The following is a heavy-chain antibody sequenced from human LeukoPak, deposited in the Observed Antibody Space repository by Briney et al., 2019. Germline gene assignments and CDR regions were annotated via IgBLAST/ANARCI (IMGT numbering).Heavy chain of an antibody. Sequence: GKSLKISCKGSGYSFTNYWVAWVRQMPGKGLEWMGIIYPSDSDTRYSPSFQGQVTISADKSISTAYLQWSSLKASDTAIYYCAKGQGYGDHYPIDYWGQGTLVTVSS. V-gene: IGHV5-51*03. J-gene: IGHJ4*02. CDR3: AKGQGYGDHYPIDY. CDR1: GYSFTNYW. D-gene: IGHD4-17*01. CDR2: IYPSDSDT.